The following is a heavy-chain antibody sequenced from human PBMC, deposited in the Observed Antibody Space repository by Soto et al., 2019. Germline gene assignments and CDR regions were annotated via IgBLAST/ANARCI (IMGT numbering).Heavy chain of an antibody. CDR2: INPSGGST. CDR1: GCTFTSYF. V-gene: IGHV1-46*01. Sequence: ASVKVSCKASGCTFTSYFMHWVRQAPGQGLEWMGIINPSGGSTSYAQKFQGRVTMTRDTSTSTVYMELSSLRSEDTAVYYCATLPPRIVVTLLPIPSWGQGIQVTVSS. CDR3: ATLPPRIVVTLLPIPS. J-gene: IGHJ5*02. D-gene: IGHD2-21*01.